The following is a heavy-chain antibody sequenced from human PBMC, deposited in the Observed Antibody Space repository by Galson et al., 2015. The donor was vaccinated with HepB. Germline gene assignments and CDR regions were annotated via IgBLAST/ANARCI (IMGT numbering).Heavy chain of an antibody. CDR1: GFTFSSYA. D-gene: IGHD5-12*01. CDR3: ARGGDIVATIGAGYFDY. J-gene: IGHJ4*02. CDR2: ISYDGSNK. Sequence: SLRLSCAASGFTFSSYAMHWVRQAPGKGLEWVAVISYDGSNKYYADSVKGRFTISRDNSKNTLYLQMNSLRAEDTAVYYCARGGDIVATIGAGYFDYWGQGTLVTVSS. V-gene: IGHV3-30*04.